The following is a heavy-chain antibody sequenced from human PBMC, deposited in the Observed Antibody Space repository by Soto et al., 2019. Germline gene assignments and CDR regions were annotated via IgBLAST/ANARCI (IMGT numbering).Heavy chain of an antibody. Sequence: KVSCKASGYTFTGYYMHWVRQAPGQGLEWMGWINPNSGGTNYAQKFQGRVTMTRDTSISTAYMELSRLRSDDTAVYYCARRVVDTAMVYYFDYWGQGTLVTVSS. D-gene: IGHD5-18*01. V-gene: IGHV1-2*02. CDR2: INPNSGGT. J-gene: IGHJ4*02. CDR3: ARRVVDTAMVYYFDY. CDR1: GYTFTGYY.